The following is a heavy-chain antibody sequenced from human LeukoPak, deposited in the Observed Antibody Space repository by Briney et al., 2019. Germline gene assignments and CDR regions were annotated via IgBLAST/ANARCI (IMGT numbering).Heavy chain of an antibody. CDR2: IETSGTT. D-gene: IGHD2-2*01. CDR3: ARYHMLNRGVNWFDP. CDR1: GGSISSGRYY. V-gene: IGHV4-61*09. J-gene: IGHJ5*02. Sequence: SETLSLTCAVSGGSISSGRYYWSWIRQPAGKGLEWVGHIETSGTTKYNPSLNSRATISVDTSKNQFSLKLNSVTAADTAVYYCARYHMLNRGVNWFDPWGQGILVTVSS.